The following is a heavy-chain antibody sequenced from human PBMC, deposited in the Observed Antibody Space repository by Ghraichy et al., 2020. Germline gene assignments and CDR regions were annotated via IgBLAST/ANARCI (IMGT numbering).Heavy chain of an antibody. CDR3: ARLCCGD. CDR1: GGSITRKNYY. CDR2: MYSSGGT. J-gene: IGHJ4*02. V-gene: IGHV4-39*07. Sequence: SETLSLTCTVSGGSITRKNYYWGWFRQPPGKGLEWIGRMYSSGGTSYNPSLKSRVTISVDTSMNQFSLKLTSVTAADTAVYYCARLCCGDWGQGTLVIVSS. D-gene: IGHD2-21*01.